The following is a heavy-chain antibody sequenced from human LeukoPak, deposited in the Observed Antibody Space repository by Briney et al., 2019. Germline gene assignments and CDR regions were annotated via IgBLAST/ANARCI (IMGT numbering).Heavy chain of an antibody. D-gene: IGHD3-10*01. J-gene: IGHJ4*02. CDR2: INPSGGST. V-gene: IGHV1-46*01. Sequence: ASVKVSCKASGYTFTSYYMHRVRQAPGQGLEWMGIINPSGGSTSYAQKFQGRVTMTRDTSTSTVYMEPSSLKSEDTALYYCARRYYYGSGSYYDFDYWGQGTLVTVSS. CDR3: ARRYYYGSGSYYDFDY. CDR1: GYTFTSYY.